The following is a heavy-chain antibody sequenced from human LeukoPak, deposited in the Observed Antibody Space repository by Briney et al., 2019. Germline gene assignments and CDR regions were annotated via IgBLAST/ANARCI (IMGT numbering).Heavy chain of an antibody. D-gene: IGHD1-1*01. CDR2: IYSNGIT. J-gene: IGHJ4*02. CDR3: AKETADLGRSLDY. V-gene: IGHV4-4*07. CDR1: GGSISSYF. Sequence: QASETLSLTCTVSGGSISSYFWSWIRQPAGKGLEWIGRIYSNGITNYNPSLKSRVTMSLDTSKNQFSLNLSSVTAADTAVYYCAKETADLGRSLDYWGQGTLVTVSS.